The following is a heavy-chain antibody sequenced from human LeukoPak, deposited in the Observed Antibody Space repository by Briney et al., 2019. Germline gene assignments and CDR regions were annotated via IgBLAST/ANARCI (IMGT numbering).Heavy chain of an antibody. CDR3: ARLTRDGYTTF. CDR1: GGSISTYP. CDR2: IYKGST. Sequence: PSETLSLTCTISGGSISTYPWSWIRQPLEKGLEWIGYIYKGSTNYNPSLKSRVTISVVTSKNQFSLKLRSVTAADTAVYYCARLTRDGYTTFWGQGTLVTVSS. V-gene: IGHV4-59*01. J-gene: IGHJ4*02. D-gene: IGHD5-24*01.